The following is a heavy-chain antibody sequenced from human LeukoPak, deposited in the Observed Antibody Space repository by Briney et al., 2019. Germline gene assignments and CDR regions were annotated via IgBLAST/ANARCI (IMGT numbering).Heavy chain of an antibody. D-gene: IGHD5-18*01. Sequence: PSETLSLTCAVYGGSFSGYYWSWIRQPPGKGLEWIGEINHSGSTNYNPSLKSRVTISVDTSKNQFSLKLSSVTAADTAVYYCARVPGGYSYGFNNWFDPWGQGTLVTVSS. CDR1: GGSFSGYY. J-gene: IGHJ5*02. CDR2: INHSGST. V-gene: IGHV4-34*01. CDR3: ARVPGGYSYGFNNWFDP.